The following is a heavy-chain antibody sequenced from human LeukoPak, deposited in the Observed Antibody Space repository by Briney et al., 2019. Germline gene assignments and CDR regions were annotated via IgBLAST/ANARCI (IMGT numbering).Heavy chain of an antibody. CDR2: ISYGGSNK. J-gene: IGHJ4*02. D-gene: IGHD6-13*01. Sequence: SGRSLRLSCAASGFTFSSYAMHWVRQAPGKGLEWVAVISYGGSNKYYADSVKGRFTISRDNSKNTLYLQMNSLRAEDTAVYYCASRAAAGTDYWGQGTLVTVSS. V-gene: IGHV3-30*04. CDR3: ASRAAAGTDY. CDR1: GFTFSSYA.